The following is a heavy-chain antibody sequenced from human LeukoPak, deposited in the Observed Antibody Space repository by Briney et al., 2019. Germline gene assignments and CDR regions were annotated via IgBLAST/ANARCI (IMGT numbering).Heavy chain of an antibody. D-gene: IGHD2-15*01. Sequence: PGGSLRLSCAASGFTFSSYGMHWVRQAPGKGLEWVAVIWYDGSNKYHADSVKGRFTISRDNSKNTLYLQMNSLRAEDTAVYYCARDKGFSNYVDYWGQGTLVTVSS. CDR1: GFTFSSYG. J-gene: IGHJ4*02. CDR3: ARDKGFSNYVDY. V-gene: IGHV3-33*01. CDR2: IWYDGSNK.